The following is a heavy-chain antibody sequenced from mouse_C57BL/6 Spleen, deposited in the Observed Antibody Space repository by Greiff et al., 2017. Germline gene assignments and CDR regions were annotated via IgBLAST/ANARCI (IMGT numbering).Heavy chain of an antibody. CDR1: GYAFSSSW. V-gene: IGHV1-82*01. CDR3: ARGEYDGYPFAY. CDR2: IYPGDGDT. J-gene: IGHJ3*01. Sequence: VQLQQSGPELVKPGASVKISCKASGYAFSSSWMNWVKLRPGKGLEWIGRIYPGDGDTNYNGKFKGKATLTADKSSSTAYMQLSSLTSEDSAVYFCARGEYDGYPFAYWGQGTLVTVSA. D-gene: IGHD2-3*01.